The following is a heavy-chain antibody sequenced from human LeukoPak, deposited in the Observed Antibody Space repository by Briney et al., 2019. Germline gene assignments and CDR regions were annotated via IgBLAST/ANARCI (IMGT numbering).Heavy chain of an antibody. V-gene: IGHV3-30-3*01. J-gene: IGHJ4*02. CDR3: ARTQWLVLHFDY. Sequence: GGSLRLSSAASGFTFSSYAMHWVRQAPGKGLEWVAVISYDGSNKYYADSVKGRFTISRDNSKNTLYLQMNSLRAEDTAVYYCARTQWLVLHFDYWGQGTLVTVSS. D-gene: IGHD6-19*01. CDR1: GFTFSSYA. CDR2: ISYDGSNK.